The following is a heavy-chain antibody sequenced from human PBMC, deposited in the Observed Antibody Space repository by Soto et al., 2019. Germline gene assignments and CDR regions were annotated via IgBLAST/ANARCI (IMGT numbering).Heavy chain of an antibody. Sequence: SVKVSCKASGGTFSSYAISWVRQAPGQGLEWMGGIIPIFGTANYAQKFQGRVTITADESTSTAYMELSSLRSGDTAVYYCARLCTLRCLEWLLESWFGPRGKRPRVTVSS. V-gene: IGHV1-69*13. D-gene: IGHD3-3*01. J-gene: IGHJ5*02. CDR3: ARLCTLRCLEWLLESWFGP. CDR2: IIPIFGTA. CDR1: GGTFSSYA.